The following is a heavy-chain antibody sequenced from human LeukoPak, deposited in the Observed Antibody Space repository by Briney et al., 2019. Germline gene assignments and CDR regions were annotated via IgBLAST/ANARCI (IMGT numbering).Heavy chain of an antibody. CDR3: ARHRAYSSSSPFDY. Sequence: SETLSLTCSVSGGSISSLYWSWIRQPPGKGLEWIGYIHYTGSTNYNPSLKSRVTMFVDMSKNQFSLRLSSVTAADTAVYYCARHRAYSSSSPFDYWGQGTLVTVSS. CDR1: GGSISSLY. CDR2: IHYTGST. J-gene: IGHJ4*02. D-gene: IGHD6-6*01. V-gene: IGHV4-59*08.